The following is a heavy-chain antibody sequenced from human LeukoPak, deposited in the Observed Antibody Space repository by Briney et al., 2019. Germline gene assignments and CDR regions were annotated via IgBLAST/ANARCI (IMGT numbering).Heavy chain of an antibody. V-gene: IGHV1-69*04. Sequence: ASVKVSCKASGGTVSSSTISWVRQAPGQGLEWMGRIIPILGIANYAQKFQGRVTITADKSTSTAYMELSSLRSEDTAVYHCSRDEGGYYGDYAGYFDYWGQGTLVTVSS. J-gene: IGHJ4*02. CDR3: SRDEGGYYGDYAGYFDY. D-gene: IGHD4-17*01. CDR1: GGTVSSST. CDR2: IIPILGIA.